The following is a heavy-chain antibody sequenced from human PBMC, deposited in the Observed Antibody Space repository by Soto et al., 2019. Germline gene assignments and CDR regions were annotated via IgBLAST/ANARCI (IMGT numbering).Heavy chain of an antibody. Sequence: PSETLSLTCTVSGGSISSGGYYWSWIRQHPGKGLEWIGYIYYSGSTYYNPSLKSRVTISVDTSKNQFSLKLSSVTAADTAVYYCARVVVGATRDYYYGMDVWGQGTPVTVSS. J-gene: IGHJ6*02. CDR2: IYYSGST. CDR3: ARVVVGATRDYYYGMDV. D-gene: IGHD1-26*01. CDR1: GGSISSGGYY. V-gene: IGHV4-31*03.